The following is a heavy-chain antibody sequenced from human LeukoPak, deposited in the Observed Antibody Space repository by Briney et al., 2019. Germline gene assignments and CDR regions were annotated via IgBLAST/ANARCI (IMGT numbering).Heavy chain of an antibody. CDR3: ARSSWDPSLYFDY. Sequence: ASVKVSCKASGYTFTDYYMHWVRQAPGQGLEWMGWINPYSGGTNYAQKFQGRATMTRDTSISTAYMELSSLRSDDTAVFYCARSSWDPSLYFDYWGQGTLVTVSS. V-gene: IGHV1-2*02. D-gene: IGHD1-26*01. CDR1: GYTFTDYY. CDR2: INPYSGGT. J-gene: IGHJ4*02.